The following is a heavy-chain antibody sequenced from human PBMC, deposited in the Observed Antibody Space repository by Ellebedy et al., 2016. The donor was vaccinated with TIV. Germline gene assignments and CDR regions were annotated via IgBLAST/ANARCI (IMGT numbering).Heavy chain of an antibody. V-gene: IGHV3-43*01. J-gene: IGHJ4*02. CDR2: IAWDGSAT. Sequence: GESLKISCAASGFTFDRYNMHWVRQPPGKGLESVSIIAWDGSATKYADSVKGRFTISRDNRKNSLYLQMDNLATEDTAFYYCVKDAPNGSIDYWGQGTLVTVSS. CDR1: GFTFDRYN. D-gene: IGHD6-13*01. CDR3: VKDAPNGSIDY.